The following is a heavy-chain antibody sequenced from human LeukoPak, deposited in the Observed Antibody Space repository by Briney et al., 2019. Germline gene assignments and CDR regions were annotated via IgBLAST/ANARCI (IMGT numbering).Heavy chain of an antibody. Sequence: ASVKVSCKASGYTFTGYYMHWVRQAPGQGLEWMGWINPNSGGTNYAQKFQGRVTMTRDTSISTAYMELSRLRSDDTAVYYCARDLVIVRDHAFDIWGQGTMVTVSS. D-gene: IGHD3-16*02. CDR1: GYTFTGYY. CDR3: ARDLVIVRDHAFDI. J-gene: IGHJ3*02. CDR2: INPNSGGT. V-gene: IGHV1-2*02.